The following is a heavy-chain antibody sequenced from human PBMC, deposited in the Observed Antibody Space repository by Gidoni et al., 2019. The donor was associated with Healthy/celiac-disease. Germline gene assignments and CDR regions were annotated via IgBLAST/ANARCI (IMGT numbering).Heavy chain of an antibody. V-gene: IGHV1-3*01. D-gene: IGHD4-17*01. CDR2: INAGNGNT. CDR3: ARASPLMTTVTTYYYYYGMDV. CDR1: GYTFTSYA. Sequence: QVQLVQSGAEVKKPGASVKVSCKASGYTFTSYAMHWGRQAPGQRLEWMGWINAGNGNTKYSQKFQGRVTITRDTSASTAYMELSSLRSEDTAVYYCARASPLMTTVTTYYYYYGMDVWGQGTTVTVSS. J-gene: IGHJ6*02.